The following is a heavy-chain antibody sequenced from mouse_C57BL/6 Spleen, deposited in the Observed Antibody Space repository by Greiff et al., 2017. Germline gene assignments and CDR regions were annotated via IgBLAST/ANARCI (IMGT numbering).Heavy chain of an antibody. Sequence: VQLQQPGAELVRPGSSVKLSCKASGYTFTSYWMDWVKQRPGQGLEWIGNIYPSDSETHYNQKFKDKATLTVEKSSSTAYMELSRLTSEDSAVFYCARRDRWGNFYAMDYWGQGTSVTVSA. D-gene: IGHD2-1*01. CDR1: GYTFTSYW. CDR2: IYPSDSET. V-gene: IGHV1-61*01. CDR3: ARRDRWGNFYAMDY. J-gene: IGHJ4*01.